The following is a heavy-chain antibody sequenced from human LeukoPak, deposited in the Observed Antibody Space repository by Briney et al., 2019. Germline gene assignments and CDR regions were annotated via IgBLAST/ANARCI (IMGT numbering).Heavy chain of an antibody. CDR2: IYYSGST. D-gene: IGHD6-19*01. CDR1: GGSISSYY. V-gene: IGHV4-59*01. Sequence: SETLSLTCTVSGGSISSYYWSWIRQPPGKGLEWIGYIYYSGSTNYNPSLKGRVTISVDTSKNQFSLKLSSVTAADTAVYYCAREGSGWSYFDYWGQGTLVTVSS. J-gene: IGHJ4*02. CDR3: AREGSGWSYFDY.